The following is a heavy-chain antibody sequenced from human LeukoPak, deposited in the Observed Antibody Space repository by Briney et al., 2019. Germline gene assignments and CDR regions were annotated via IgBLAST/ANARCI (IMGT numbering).Heavy chain of an antibody. J-gene: IGHJ4*02. CDR2: ISGSGDST. CDR1: GFTFSSYA. V-gene: IGHV3-23*01. CDR3: ARYRYDYVWGSPYFDY. Sequence: GGSLRLSCAASGFTFSSYAMNWVRQAPGKGLEWVSAISGSGDSTDYADSVKGRFTISRDNSKNTLYLQMNSLRAEDTAVYYCARYRYDYVWGSPYFDYWGQGTLVTVSS. D-gene: IGHD3-16*01.